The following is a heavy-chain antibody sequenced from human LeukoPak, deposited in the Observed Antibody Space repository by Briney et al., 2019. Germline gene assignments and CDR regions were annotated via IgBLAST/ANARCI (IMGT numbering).Heavy chain of an antibody. CDR1: GYTFTSYD. D-gene: IGHD2-15*01. V-gene: IGHV1-8*01. J-gene: IGHJ4*02. CDR3: ARLTADELLDHRDY. Sequence: GASVKVSCKASGYTFTSYDINWVRQATGQGLEWMGWMNPNSGKTGYAQKFQGRVTMTRDTSISTAYMELSRLRSDDTAVYYCARLTADELLDHRDYWGQGTLVTVSS. CDR2: MNPNSGKT.